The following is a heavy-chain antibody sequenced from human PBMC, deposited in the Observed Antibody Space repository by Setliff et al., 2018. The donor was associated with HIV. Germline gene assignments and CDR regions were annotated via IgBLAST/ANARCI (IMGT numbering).Heavy chain of an antibody. CDR1: GYTFTSYD. CDR2: IDPQNAGT. CDR3: ARDPIGIDFGLSYYMDV. Sequence: ASVKVSCKASGYTFTSYDINWVRQATGQGLEWMGRIDPQNAGTNFPQKFQGRVTMTWDRSTRTAYMELRSLTFDDTAVYYCARDPIGIDFGLSYYMDVWGKGTAVTVSS. J-gene: IGHJ6*03. D-gene: IGHD3-3*01. V-gene: IGHV1-2*06.